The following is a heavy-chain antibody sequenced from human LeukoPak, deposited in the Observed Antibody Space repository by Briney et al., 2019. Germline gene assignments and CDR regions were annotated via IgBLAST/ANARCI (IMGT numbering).Heavy chain of an antibody. CDR3: ARDKPRPGWFDP. D-gene: IGHD1-14*01. CDR1: GYSISSGYY. V-gene: IGHV4-38-2*02. Sequence: SETLSLTCTVSGYSISSGYYWGWIRQPPGKGLERIGSIYHSGSTYYNPSLKSRVTISVDTSKNQFSLKLSSVTAADTAVYYCARDKPRPGWFDPWGQGTLVTVSS. CDR2: IYHSGST. J-gene: IGHJ5*02.